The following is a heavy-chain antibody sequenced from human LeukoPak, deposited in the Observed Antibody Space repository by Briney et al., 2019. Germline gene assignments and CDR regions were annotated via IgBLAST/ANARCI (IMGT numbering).Heavy chain of an antibody. J-gene: IGHJ4*02. Sequence: SETLSLTCTVSGYSISSGYYWGWIRQPPGKGLEWIGSIYHSGSTYYNPSLKSRVTMSVDTSKNQFSLKLSSVTAADTAVYYCARVSSGSYYYLDYWGQGTLVTVSS. CDR3: ARVSSGSYYYLDY. CDR2: IYHSGST. V-gene: IGHV4-38-2*02. D-gene: IGHD1-26*01. CDR1: GYSISSGYY.